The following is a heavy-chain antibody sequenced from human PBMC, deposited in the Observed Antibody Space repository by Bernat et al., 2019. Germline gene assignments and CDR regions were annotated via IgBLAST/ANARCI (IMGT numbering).Heavy chain of an antibody. Sequence: QVQLVQSGAEVKKPGASVKVSCEASGYTFTNYAIHWVRQAPGQSLEWVGWINPGNGNTKYSQNFQGRVTFTRETSATTAYMEMGSLTSEDTAVYYCAGVGYCSGGSCSYFDYCGQGTLVTVSS. CDR2: INPGNGNT. V-gene: IGHV1-3*01. CDR3: AGVGYCSGGSCSYFDY. J-gene: IGHJ4*02. CDR1: GYTFTNYA. D-gene: IGHD2-15*01.